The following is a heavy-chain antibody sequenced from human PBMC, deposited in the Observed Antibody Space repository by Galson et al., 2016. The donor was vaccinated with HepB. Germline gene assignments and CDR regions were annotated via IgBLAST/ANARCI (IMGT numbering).Heavy chain of an antibody. CDR1: GGPVISDNYY. CDR2: IQYSGNT. CDR3: ARDQNGSYLAY. Sequence: LSLTCTVSGGPVISDNYYWSWIRQPPGKGLEWIGFIQYSGNTNCNPSLRGRVTISIDTSKNQFSLKVNSVTAADTAVYYCARDQNGSYLAYWGLGALVAVSS. D-gene: IGHD1-26*01. V-gene: IGHV4-61*01. J-gene: IGHJ4*02.